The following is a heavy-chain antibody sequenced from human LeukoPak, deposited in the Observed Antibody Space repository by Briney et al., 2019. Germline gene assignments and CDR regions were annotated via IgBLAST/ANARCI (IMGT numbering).Heavy chain of an antibody. CDR2: INPNSGAT. CDR1: GYTFTGYH. D-gene: IGHD1-14*01. J-gene: IGHJ4*02. CDR3: ARLNGNHFDY. V-gene: IGHV1-2*02. Sequence: ASVKVSCKASGYTFTGYHMHWVRQAPGQGLEWMAWINPNSGATDYAQKFQGRVTMTRDTSTSTAYMELSRLRSNDTAVYYCARLNGNHFDYWGQGTLVTVSS.